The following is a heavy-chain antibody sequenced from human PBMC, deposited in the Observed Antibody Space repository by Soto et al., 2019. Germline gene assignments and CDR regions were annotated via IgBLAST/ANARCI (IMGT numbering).Heavy chain of an antibody. CDR1: GFTFSRYA. V-gene: IGHV3-23*01. D-gene: IGHD3-3*01. J-gene: IGHJ6*02. Sequence: GSLILSCSDSGFTFSRYAMSWVRQAPGKGLDWVSAIIDSGGSTYYADSVKGRFTISRDNSTNTLYMHINRLKVEDKSVYYCAKGRSGSTSTCACYYYGIDSWGQGTTVTVSS. CDR2: IIDSGGST. CDR3: AKGRSGSTSTCACYYYGIDS.